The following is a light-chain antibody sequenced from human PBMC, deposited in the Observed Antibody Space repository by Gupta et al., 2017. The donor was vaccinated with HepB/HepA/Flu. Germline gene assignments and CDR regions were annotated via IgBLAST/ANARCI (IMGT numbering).Light chain of an antibody. V-gene: IGKV3-11*01. CDR3: QQRSAWVT. CDR2: DAS. J-gene: IGKJ3*01. CDR1: QSVGTY. Sequence: EIVLPQSPATLSLSPGERATLSCRASQSVGTYLAWYQQKRGQAPRLHIYDASNRATGIPARFSGSGSGTDFTLTTSSPETEDFGVYYPQQRSAWVTFGPGTKVDIK.